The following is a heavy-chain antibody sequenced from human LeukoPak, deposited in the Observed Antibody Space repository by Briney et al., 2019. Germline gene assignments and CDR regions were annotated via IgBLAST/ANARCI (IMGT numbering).Heavy chain of an antibody. Sequence: SETLSLTCTVSGGSISSYYWSWIRQPPGKGLEWIGYIYYSGSTNYNPSLKSRVTISVDTSKNQFSLKLSSVTAADTAVYYCARSDYYGSGSSKIYYYYYGMDVWGQGTTVTVSS. CDR2: IYYSGST. J-gene: IGHJ6*02. D-gene: IGHD3-10*01. CDR3: ARSDYYGSGSSKIYYYYYGMDV. V-gene: IGHV4-59*01. CDR1: GGSISSYY.